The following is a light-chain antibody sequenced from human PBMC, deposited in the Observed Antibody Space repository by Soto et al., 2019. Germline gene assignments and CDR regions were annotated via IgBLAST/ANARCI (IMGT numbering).Light chain of an antibody. V-gene: IGLV1-40*01. CDR2: GNT. J-gene: IGLJ2*01. CDR3: QPFDYSLGVV. CDR1: RSNIGARYE. Sequence: QSVLTQPPSVSGAPGQRVIISCTGSRSNIGARYEVHWYQQFPGTAPKLLIYGNTNRPSGVPDRFSGSKAGTSASLAITWAQDEGEAAYYCQPFDYSLGVVVGGGTKLALL.